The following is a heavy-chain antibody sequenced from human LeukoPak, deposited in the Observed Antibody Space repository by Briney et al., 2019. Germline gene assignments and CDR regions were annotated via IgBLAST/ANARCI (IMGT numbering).Heavy chain of an antibody. D-gene: IGHD6-19*01. Sequence: GGSLRLSCAASGFAFSSYEMNWVRQAPGKGLEWVSYISSSGSTIYYADSVKGRFTISRDNAKNSLYLQMNSLRAEDTAVFYYARVSGWYGMDVRGQGTTVTVSS. V-gene: IGHV3-48*03. J-gene: IGHJ6*02. CDR1: GFAFSSYE. CDR3: ARVSGWYGMDV. CDR2: ISSSGSTI.